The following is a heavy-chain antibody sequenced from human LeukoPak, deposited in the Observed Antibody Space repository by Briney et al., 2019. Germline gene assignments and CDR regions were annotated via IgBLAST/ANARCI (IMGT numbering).Heavy chain of an antibody. CDR3: ARAEITYNGFDP. D-gene: IGHD3-10*01. Sequence: SETLSLTCTVSGGSVSSGSYYWSWIRQPPGKGLEWIGYIYYSGSTNYNPSLKSRVTISVDTSKNQFSLKLSSVTAADTAVYYCARAEITYNGFDPWGQGTLVTVSS. V-gene: IGHV4-61*01. J-gene: IGHJ5*02. CDR1: GGSVSSGSYY. CDR2: IYYSGST.